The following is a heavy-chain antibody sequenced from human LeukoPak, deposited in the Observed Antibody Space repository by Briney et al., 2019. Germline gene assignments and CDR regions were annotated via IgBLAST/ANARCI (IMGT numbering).Heavy chain of an antibody. CDR2: IYLGGKT. D-gene: IGHD5-24*01. CDR3: ARHMATPGTRGFDS. V-gene: IGHV4-4*02. J-gene: IGHJ4*02. CDR1: GGSISSANW. Sequence: SETLSLTCAVSGGSISSANWWSWVRQPPGKGLEWIGEIYLGGKTNYNPSLKSRVTISIDTSKNQFSLKLISVTAADTALYYCARHMATPGTRGFDSWGQGIQVTVSS.